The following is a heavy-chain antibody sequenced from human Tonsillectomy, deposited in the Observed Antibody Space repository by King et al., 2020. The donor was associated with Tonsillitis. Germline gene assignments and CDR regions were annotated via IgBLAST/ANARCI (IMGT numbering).Heavy chain of an antibody. J-gene: IGHJ5*02. CDR2: ISWNSGSI. V-gene: IGHV3-9*01. Sequence: VQLVESGGGLVQPGRSLRLSCAASGFTFDDYAMHWVRQAPGKGLEWVSGISWNSGSIGYADSVKGRFTISRDNAKNSLYLQMNSLRAEDTALYYCVQGRIQLWLPKCPNWFDPWGQGTLVTVSS. CDR1: GFTFDDYA. CDR3: VQGRIQLWLPKCPNWFDP. D-gene: IGHD5-18*01.